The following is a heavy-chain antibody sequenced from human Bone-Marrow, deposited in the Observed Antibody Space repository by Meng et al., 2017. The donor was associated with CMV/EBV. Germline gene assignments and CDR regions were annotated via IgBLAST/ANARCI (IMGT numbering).Heavy chain of an antibody. D-gene: IGHD1-26*01. CDR3: ARDPLYSGSLFDY. CDR1: GFTFYGYG. Sequence: ACGFTFYGYGMSWVRQAPGKGLEWVSGINWNGGSTGYADSVKGRFTISRDNAKNSLYLQMNSLRAEDTALYYCARDPLYSGSLFDYWGQGTLVTVSS. J-gene: IGHJ4*02. CDR2: INWNGGST. V-gene: IGHV3-20*03.